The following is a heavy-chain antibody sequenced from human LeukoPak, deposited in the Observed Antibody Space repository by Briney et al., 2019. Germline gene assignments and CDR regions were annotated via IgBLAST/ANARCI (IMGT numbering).Heavy chain of an antibody. D-gene: IGHD3-16*01. V-gene: IGHV3-23*01. CDR1: GFTFSSYA. CDR2: ISGSGGIR. CDR3: AKRGIDY. Sequence: GGSLRLSCAASGFTFSSYAMSWVRQGPGKGLEWVSEISGSGGIRYYADSVKGRFTLSRDNSKNTLYLQMNSLRAEDTAVYYCAKRGIDYWGQGTLVTVSS. J-gene: IGHJ4*02.